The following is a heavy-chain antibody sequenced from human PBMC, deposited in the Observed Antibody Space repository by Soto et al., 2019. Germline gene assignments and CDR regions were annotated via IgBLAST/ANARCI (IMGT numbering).Heavy chain of an antibody. CDR1: GYTFTSYG. CDR3: ARDRLLESWFGEGCEVAGNMEV. D-gene: IGHD3-10*01. J-gene: IGHJ6*02. Sequence: QVQLVQSGAEVKKPGASVKVSCKASGYTFTSYGISWVRQAPGQGLEWMGWISAYNGNTNYAQKLQGRVTMTTDTSTSTAYMELRSLRSDDTAVYYCARDRLLESWFGEGCEVAGNMEVWGQGTTVTVSS. V-gene: IGHV1-18*01. CDR2: ISAYNGNT.